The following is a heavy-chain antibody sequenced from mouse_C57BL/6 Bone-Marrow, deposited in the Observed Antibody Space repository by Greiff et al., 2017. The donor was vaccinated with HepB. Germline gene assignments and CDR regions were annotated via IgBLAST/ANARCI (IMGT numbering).Heavy chain of an antibody. CDR2: IDPSDSYT. V-gene: IGHV1-59*01. CDR1: GYTFTSYW. Sequence: VKLQQSGAELVRPGTSVKLSCKASGYTFTSYWMHWVKQRPGQGLEWIGVIDPSDSYTNYNQKFKGKATLTVDTSSSTAYMQLSSLTAEDSAVYYSARDYYGSSYCAMDYWGKGTSVTVSS. CDR3: ARDYYGSSYCAMDY. J-gene: IGHJ4*01. D-gene: IGHD1-1*01.